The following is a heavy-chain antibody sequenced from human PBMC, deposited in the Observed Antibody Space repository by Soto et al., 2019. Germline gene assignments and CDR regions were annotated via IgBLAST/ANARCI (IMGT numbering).Heavy chain of an antibody. CDR3: ARSAGTWIQLWYDY. J-gene: IGHJ4*02. Sequence: GGSLRLSCAASGFTFSDYYMSWIRQAPGKGLEWVSYISSSSSYTNYADSVKGRFTISRDNAKNSLYLQMNSLRAEDTAVYYCARSAGTWIQLWYDYWGQGTLVTV. V-gene: IGHV3-11*06. CDR1: GFTFSDYY. CDR2: ISSSSSYT. D-gene: IGHD5-18*01.